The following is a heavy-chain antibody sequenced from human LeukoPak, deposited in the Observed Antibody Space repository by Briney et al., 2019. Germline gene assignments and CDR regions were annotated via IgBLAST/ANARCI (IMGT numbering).Heavy chain of an antibody. Sequence: GGSLRLSCAASGFIFSNYGMHWVRQAPGKGLEWVAFIRYDGSNKYYADSVKGRFTISRDNSKNTLYLQMNSLRAEDTAVYYCAKDSPRIAVAELDYWGQGTLVTVSS. CDR1: GFIFSNYG. V-gene: IGHV3-30*02. CDR2: IRYDGSNK. J-gene: IGHJ4*02. D-gene: IGHD6-19*01. CDR3: AKDSPRIAVAELDY.